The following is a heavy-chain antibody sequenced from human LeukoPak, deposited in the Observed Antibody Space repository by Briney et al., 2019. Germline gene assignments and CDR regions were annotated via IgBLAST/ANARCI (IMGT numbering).Heavy chain of an antibody. V-gene: IGHV3-74*01. J-gene: IGHJ1*01. D-gene: IGHD3-22*01. Sequence: PGGSLRLSCAASGFTFSSYVMSWVRQAPGKGLVWVSRIKSDGSTNYADSVKGRFTISRDNAKNTVSLQMNSLRAEDTGVYFCARAPSEIGGYYPEYFRHWGQGTLVTVSS. CDR3: ARAPSEIGGYYPEYFRH. CDR1: GFTFSSYV. CDR2: IKSDGST.